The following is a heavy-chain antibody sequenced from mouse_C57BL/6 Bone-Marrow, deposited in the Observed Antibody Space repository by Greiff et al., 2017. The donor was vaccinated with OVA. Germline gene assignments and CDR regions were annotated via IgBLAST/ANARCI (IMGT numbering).Heavy chain of an antibody. J-gene: IGHJ4*01. CDR2: IHPSDSDT. CDR1: GYTFTSYW. D-gene: IGHD2-1*01. CDR3: AIRRLPFYAMDY. Sequence: QVQLQQPGAELVKPGASVKVSCKASGYTFTSYWMHWVKQRPGQGLEWIGRIHPSDSDTNYNQKFKGKATLTVDKSSRTDYTQLSSLTAEDSAVYYCAIRRLPFYAMDYWGQGTSVTVSS. V-gene: IGHV1-74*01.